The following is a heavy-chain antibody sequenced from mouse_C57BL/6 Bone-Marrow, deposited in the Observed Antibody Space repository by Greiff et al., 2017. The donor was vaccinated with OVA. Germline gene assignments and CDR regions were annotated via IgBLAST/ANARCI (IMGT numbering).Heavy chain of an antibody. CDR3: ARDADYGSGYFDV. CDR1: GFTFSDFY. V-gene: IGHV7-1*01. CDR2: SRNKANDYTT. Sequence: EVMLVESGGGLVQSGRSLRLSCATSGFTFSDFYMEWVRQAPGKGLEWIAASRNKANDYTTEYSASVKGRFIVSRDTSQSILYLQMNALRAEDTAIYYCARDADYGSGYFDVWGTGTTVTVSS. D-gene: IGHD1-1*01. J-gene: IGHJ1*03.